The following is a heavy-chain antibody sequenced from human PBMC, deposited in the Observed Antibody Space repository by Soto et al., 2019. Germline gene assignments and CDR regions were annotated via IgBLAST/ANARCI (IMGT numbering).Heavy chain of an antibody. J-gene: IGHJ6*02. Sequence: QELLVESGGGVVQPGRSLRLSCAASRFIFSRYAMHWVRQYPGKGLEGVAVISYDGAKKYYADSVEGRYTISRDDSKNTLYLQMNSLRVEDTAVYYCARAPHGMDVWGQGTTVIVSS. CDR2: ISYDGAKK. CDR3: ARAPHGMDV. CDR1: RFIFSRYA. V-gene: IGHV3-30-3*01.